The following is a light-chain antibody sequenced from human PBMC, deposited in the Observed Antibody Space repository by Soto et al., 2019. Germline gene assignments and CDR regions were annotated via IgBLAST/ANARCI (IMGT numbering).Light chain of an antibody. CDR3: QQYKKWPRT. CDR1: QSVSSN. V-gene: IGKV3-15*01. CDR2: DAS. J-gene: IGKJ1*01. Sequence: IVMTQSPATLSVSPGERATLSCRASQSVSSNFAWYQQKHGQAPRLLIYDASTRATGIPARFSGSVSGTEGTLTISSLQSEDGSVYYCQQYKKWPRTFGHGTKVDIK.